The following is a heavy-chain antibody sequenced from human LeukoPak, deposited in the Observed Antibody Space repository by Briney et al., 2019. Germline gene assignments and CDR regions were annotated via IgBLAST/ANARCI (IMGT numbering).Heavy chain of an antibody. CDR3: ARGEYSGYDYFDY. J-gene: IGHJ4*02. D-gene: IGHD5-12*01. Sequence: PSETLSLTCAVYGGSFSGYYWSWIRQPPGKGLEWIGEINHSGSTNYNPSLKSRVTISVDTSKNQFSLKLSSMTAADTAVYYCARGEYSGYDYFDYWGQGTLVTVSS. CDR1: GGSFSGYY. V-gene: IGHV4-34*01. CDR2: INHSGST.